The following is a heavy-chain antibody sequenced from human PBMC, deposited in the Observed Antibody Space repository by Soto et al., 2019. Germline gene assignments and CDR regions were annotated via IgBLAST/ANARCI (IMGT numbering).Heavy chain of an antibody. V-gene: IGHV3-48*02. J-gene: IGHJ6*02. CDR1: GFAFSGPT. Sequence: EVQLVESGGVLVQPGGSLRLSCAASGFAFSGPTMNWVRQAPGKGLEWVAYVGLTLDTIYYADSVKGRFIISSDAAMQSVFLHMSILSDDDTAVYYCARGDCSCGSCYGIDVWGRGTTVTVSS. CDR3: ARGDCSCGSCYGIDV. CDR2: VGLTLDTI. D-gene: IGHD2-15*01.